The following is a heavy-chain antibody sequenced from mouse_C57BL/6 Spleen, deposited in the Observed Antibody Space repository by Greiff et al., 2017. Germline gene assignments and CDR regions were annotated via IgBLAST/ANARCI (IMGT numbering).Heavy chain of an antibody. CDR3: ARLGDGYHYDPVDY. CDR2: IDPSDSET. D-gene: IGHD2-3*01. Sequence: QVQLQQPGAELVRPGSSVKLSCKASGYTFTSYWMHWVKQRPIQGLEWIGNIDPSDSETHYNQKFKDKATLTVDKSSSTAYMQLSSLTSEDSAVYYCARLGDGYHYDPVDYWGQGTTLTVSS. J-gene: IGHJ2*01. CDR1: GYTFTSYW. V-gene: IGHV1-52*01.